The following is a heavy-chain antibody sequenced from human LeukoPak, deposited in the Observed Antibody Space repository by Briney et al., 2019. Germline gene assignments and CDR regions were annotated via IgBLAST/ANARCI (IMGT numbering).Heavy chain of an antibody. D-gene: IGHD3-10*01. CDR1: GFTFNNYP. CDR3: AKDQANYYGSGSFDY. J-gene: IGHJ4*02. V-gene: IGHV3-23*01. Sequence: GGSLRLSCAASGFTFNNYPMGWVRQAPGKGLEWLSAIGGEKSGSWTKSADSVKGRFTISRDNSENTLYLQMDSLRAEDTAVYYCAKDQANYYGSGSFDYWGQGTLVTVSS. CDR2: IGGEKSGSWT.